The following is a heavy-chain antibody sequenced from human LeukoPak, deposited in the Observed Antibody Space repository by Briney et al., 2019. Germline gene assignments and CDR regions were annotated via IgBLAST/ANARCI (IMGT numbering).Heavy chain of an antibody. CDR1: GFTFSNAW. CDR2: IRSKTDDGTT. V-gene: IGHV3-15*01. Sequence: GGSLRLSCTASGFTFSNAWMSWVRQAPGKGLEWVGRIRSKTDDGTTDYAAPVKGRFTISRDDSKNTLYLQMNSLKTEDTAVYYCTTDVRWELIPPYYWGQGTLVTVSS. J-gene: IGHJ4*02. D-gene: IGHD1-26*01. CDR3: TTDVRWELIPPYY.